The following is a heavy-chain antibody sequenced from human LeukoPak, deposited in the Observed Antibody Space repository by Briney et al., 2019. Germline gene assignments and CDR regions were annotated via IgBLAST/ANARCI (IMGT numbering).Heavy chain of an antibody. J-gene: IGHJ6*02. CDR2: INHSGST. D-gene: IGHD5-18*01. V-gene: IGHV4-34*01. CDR3: AGRIQLWNYYYYYGMDV. CDR1: GGSFSGYY. Sequence: SETLSLTCAVYGGSFSGYYWSWIRQPPGKGLEWIGEINHSGSTNYNPSLKSRVTISVDTTKNQFSLKLSSVTAADTAVYYCAGRIQLWNYYYYYGMDVWGQGTTVTVSS.